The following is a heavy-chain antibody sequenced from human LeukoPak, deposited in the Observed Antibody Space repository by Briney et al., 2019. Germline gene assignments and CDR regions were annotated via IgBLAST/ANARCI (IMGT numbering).Heavy chain of an antibody. V-gene: IGHV1-18*01. D-gene: IGHD3-10*01. CDR2: ISAYNGNT. J-gene: IGHJ6*02. CDR1: GYTFTSYG. CDR3: ARDNSGGVLLWSGELPAVGDYYYGMDV. Sequence: GASVKVSCKASGYTFTSYGISWVRQAPGQGLEWMGWISAYNGNTNYAQKLQGRVTMTTDTSTSTAYMELRSLRSDDTAVYYCARDNSGGVLLWSGELPAVGDYYYGMDVWGQGTTVTVSS.